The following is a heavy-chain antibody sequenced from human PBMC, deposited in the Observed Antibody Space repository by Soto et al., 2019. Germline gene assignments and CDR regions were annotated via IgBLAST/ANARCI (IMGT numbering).Heavy chain of an antibody. CDR3: ARHPSYWYDNSNYEYRFDY. Sequence: GSLRHSYAESVFNVSRYSTNWVRQATGEGLEWVSSISSTTNYIYYADSMKGRFTVSRDNAKNSVYLDMNSLSAEDTAVYYCARHPSYWYDNSNYEYRFDYWGQGTPVTGSS. CDR1: VFNVSRYS. V-gene: IGHV3-21*01. D-gene: IGHD3-22*01. J-gene: IGHJ4*02. CDR2: ISSTTNYI.